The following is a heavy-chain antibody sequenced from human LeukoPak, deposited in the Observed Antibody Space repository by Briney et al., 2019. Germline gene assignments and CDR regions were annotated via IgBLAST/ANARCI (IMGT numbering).Heavy chain of an antibody. Sequence: PSETLSLTCTVSGGSISSYYWSWIRQPPGKGLEWIGYIYTSGSTNYNPSLKSRVTISVDTSKNQFSLKLSSVTAADTAVYYCARMMGFYYDSSGYYSPGFDHWGQGTLVTVSS. CDR3: ARMMGFYYDSSGYYSPGFDH. J-gene: IGHJ5*02. CDR1: GGSISSYY. V-gene: IGHV4-4*09. CDR2: IYTSGST. D-gene: IGHD3-22*01.